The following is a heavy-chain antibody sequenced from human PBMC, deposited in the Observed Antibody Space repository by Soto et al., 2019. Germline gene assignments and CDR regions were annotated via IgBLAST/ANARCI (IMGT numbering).Heavy chain of an antibody. CDR1: GFRFSNYW. Sequence: PGGSLRLSCAASGFRFSNYWMNWVRLAPGKGLEWVANIRKDGSEKLYVDSVEGRFTISRDNAKNSLFLQMNNLRADDTAIYYCVGGTGWLMDTWGQGARVTVSS. CDR3: VGGTGWLMDT. CDR2: IRKDGSEK. D-gene: IGHD6-19*01. V-gene: IGHV3-7*03. J-gene: IGHJ4*02.